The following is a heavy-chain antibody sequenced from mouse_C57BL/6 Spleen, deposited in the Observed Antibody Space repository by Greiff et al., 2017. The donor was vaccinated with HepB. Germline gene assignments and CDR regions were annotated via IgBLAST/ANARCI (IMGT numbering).Heavy chain of an antibody. CDR3: AREGGNYENYYAMDY. V-gene: IGHV3-6*01. CDR2: ISYDGSN. D-gene: IGHD2-1*01. Sequence: VQLKESGPGLVKPSQSLSLTCSVTGYSITSGYYWNWIRQFPGNKLEWMGYISYDGSNNYNPSLKNRISITRDTSKNQFFLKLNSVTTEDTATYYCAREGGNYENYYAMDYWGQGTSVTVSS. J-gene: IGHJ4*01. CDR1: GYSITSGYY.